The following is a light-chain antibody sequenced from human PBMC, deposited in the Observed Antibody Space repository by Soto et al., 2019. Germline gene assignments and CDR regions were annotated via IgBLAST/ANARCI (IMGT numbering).Light chain of an antibody. V-gene: IGLV1-44*01. CDR1: SSNIGSNT. Sequence: QPVLTQPPSASGTPGQRVTISCSGSSSNIGSNTVNWYQQLPGTAPKLLIYSNNQRPSGVPDRFSGSKSSTSASLAISGLQSEDEADYYCAAWDDSLNGPLVVFGGWTKLTVL. CDR2: SNN. CDR3: AAWDDSLNGPLVV. J-gene: IGLJ2*01.